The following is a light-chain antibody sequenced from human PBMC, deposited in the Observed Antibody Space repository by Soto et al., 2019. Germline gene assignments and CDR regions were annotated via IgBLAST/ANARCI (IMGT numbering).Light chain of an antibody. CDR2: FDS. J-gene: IGLJ2*01. CDR3: QVWDKSSDHVV. V-gene: IGLV3-21*04. CDR1: NLGSKS. Sequence: SYDLTQPPSVSEAPGKTARITCGGNNLGSKSVNWYQQRPGQAPVLVIYFDSDRPSGIPERFSGSNSGNTSTLTISRVEAGDEADYFCQVWDKSSDHVVFGGGTKVTVL.